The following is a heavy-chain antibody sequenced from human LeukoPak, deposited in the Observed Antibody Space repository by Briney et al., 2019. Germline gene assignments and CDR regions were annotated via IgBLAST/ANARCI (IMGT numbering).Heavy chain of an antibody. V-gene: IGHV4-39*01. CDR1: GGSISSSSYY. J-gene: IGHJ5*02. Sequence: SETLSLTCTVSGGSISSSSYYWGWIRQPPGKGLAWIGSIYYSGSTYYNPSLKSRVTISVDTSKNQFSLKLSSVTAADTAVYYCAGQNDYAPKYNWFDPWGQGTLVTVSS. D-gene: IGHD4-17*01. CDR2: IYYSGST. CDR3: AGQNDYAPKYNWFDP.